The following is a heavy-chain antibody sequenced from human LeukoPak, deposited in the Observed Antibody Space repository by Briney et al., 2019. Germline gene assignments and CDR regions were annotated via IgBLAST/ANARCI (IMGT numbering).Heavy chain of an antibody. Sequence: PGGSLRLSCAASGLTFSSHWMHWVRQAPGKGLVWVSHINNDGSDTTYADSVKGRFTISRDNAKNMLYLQMNSLRAEDTALYYCAKRIAAQENFDYWGQGTLVTVSS. CDR2: INNDGSDT. CDR3: AKRIAAQENFDY. CDR1: GLTFSSHW. D-gene: IGHD6-6*01. J-gene: IGHJ4*02. V-gene: IGHV3-74*01.